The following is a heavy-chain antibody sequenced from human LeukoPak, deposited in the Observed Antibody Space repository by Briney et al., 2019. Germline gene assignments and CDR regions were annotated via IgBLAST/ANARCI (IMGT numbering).Heavy chain of an antibody. CDR1: GYTFTGYY. Sequence: ASVKVSCKASGYTFTGYYMHWVRQAPGQGLEWMGIINPSGGSTSYAQKFQGRVTMTRDMSTSTDYMELSSLRSEDTAVYYCATDSPSSYSYGRFDYWGQGTLVTVSS. D-gene: IGHD5-18*01. J-gene: IGHJ4*02. V-gene: IGHV1-46*01. CDR3: ATDSPSSYSYGRFDY. CDR2: INPSGGST.